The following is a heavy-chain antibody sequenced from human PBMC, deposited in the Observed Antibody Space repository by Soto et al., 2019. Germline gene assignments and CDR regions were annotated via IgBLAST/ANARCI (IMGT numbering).Heavy chain of an antibody. CDR3: AKTVVLRFLEWLPHNWFDP. J-gene: IGHJ5*02. D-gene: IGHD3-3*01. CDR2: ISYDGSNK. Sequence: GGSLRLSCAASGFTFSSYGMHWVRQAPGKGLEWVAVISYDGSNKYYADSVKGRFTISRDNSKNTLYLQMNSLRAVDTAVYYCAKTVVLRFLEWLPHNWFDPWGQGTLVTVSS. V-gene: IGHV3-30*18. CDR1: GFTFSSYG.